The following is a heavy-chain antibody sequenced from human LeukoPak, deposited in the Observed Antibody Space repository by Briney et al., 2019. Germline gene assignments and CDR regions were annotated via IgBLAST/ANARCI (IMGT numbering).Heavy chain of an antibody. Sequence: ASVKVSCKASGYTFTNYYVQWVRQAPGQGLEWVGVINPSGGSTSYAQKFQGRVTMTRDTSTSTDYMELSSLRSEDTAVYYCARGVTAAGNYFDYWGQGTLVTVSS. D-gene: IGHD6-13*01. J-gene: IGHJ4*02. V-gene: IGHV1-46*01. CDR2: INPSGGST. CDR1: GYTFTNYY. CDR3: ARGVTAAGNYFDY.